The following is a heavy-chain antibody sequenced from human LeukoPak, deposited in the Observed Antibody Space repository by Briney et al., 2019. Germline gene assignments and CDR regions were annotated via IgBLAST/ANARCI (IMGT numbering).Heavy chain of an antibody. CDR1: GFTFDDYG. CDR2: INWNGGST. D-gene: IGHD3-22*01. V-gene: IGHV3-20*04. Sequence: GGSLRLSCAASGFTFDDYGMSWVRQAPGKGLEWVSGINWNGGSTGYADSVEGRFTISRDNAKNSLYLQMNSLRAEDTALYYCARVDYYDSSGYYQPWGQGTLVTVSS. CDR3: ARVDYYDSSGYYQP. J-gene: IGHJ5*02.